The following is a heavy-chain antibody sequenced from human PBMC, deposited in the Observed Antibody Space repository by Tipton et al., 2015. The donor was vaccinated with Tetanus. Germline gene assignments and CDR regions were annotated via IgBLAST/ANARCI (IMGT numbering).Heavy chain of an antibody. D-gene: IGHD6-19*01. Sequence: LSLTCAVSGGSISSGNWWSWVRQSPGKGLEWIGEIHQSGSASYNPSPKSRVSMSVDKSKDQFSLQLNSVTAADTAIYYCARGPKHWLTAGQVYWGQGTLVTVSS. CDR3: ARGPKHWLTAGQVY. V-gene: IGHV4-4*02. CDR1: GGSISSGNW. J-gene: IGHJ4*02. CDR2: IHQSGSA.